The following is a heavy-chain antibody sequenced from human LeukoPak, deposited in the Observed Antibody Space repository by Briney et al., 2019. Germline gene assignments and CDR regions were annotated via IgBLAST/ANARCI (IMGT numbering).Heavy chain of an antibody. D-gene: IGHD6-13*01. Sequence: GGSLRLSCAASGFTFSGFGMHWVRQAPGKGLEWVAVISYDGSNKYYADSVKGRFTISRDNSKNTLYLQMNSLRAEDTAVYYCARELPSSSWSFGYYYYGMDVWGQGTTVTVSS. CDR1: GFTFSGFG. J-gene: IGHJ6*02. CDR3: ARELPSSSWSFGYYYYGMDV. CDR2: ISYDGSNK. V-gene: IGHV3-30*19.